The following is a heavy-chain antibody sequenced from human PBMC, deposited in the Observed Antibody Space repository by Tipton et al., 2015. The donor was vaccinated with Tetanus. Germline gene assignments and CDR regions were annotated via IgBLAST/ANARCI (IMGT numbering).Heavy chain of an antibody. Sequence: TLSLTCTVFNGSINSADYYWYWIRQSPGKGLELIGHIFDGGSTYYNPSLKGRVTMSADTSKNQFSLKLRSVTVADTAVYYCARFGTVFLRCGELSGYYSVDVWGQGTTVTVSS. V-gene: IGHV4-30-4*01. J-gene: IGHJ6*03. D-gene: IGHD3-10*01. CDR1: NGSINSADYY. CDR2: IFDGGST. CDR3: ARFGTVFLRCGELSGYYSVDV.